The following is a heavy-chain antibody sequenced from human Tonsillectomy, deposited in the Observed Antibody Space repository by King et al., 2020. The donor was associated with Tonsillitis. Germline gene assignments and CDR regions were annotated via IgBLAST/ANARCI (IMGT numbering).Heavy chain of an antibody. CDR3: ARFLPPLLSTSSCFSDY. Sequence: VQLQESGPGLVKPSETLSLNCTVSGGSVSSGSFYWSWIRQPPGRGLEWIGYIYYSGDTNYNPSLKSRFTISLDRPKNHFSLRLTTVTAADTAVYFCARFLPPLLSTSSCFSDYWGQGTLVTVSS. J-gene: IGHJ4*01. V-gene: IGHV4-61*03. CDR2: IYYSGDT. CDR1: GGSVSSGSFY. D-gene: IGHD2-15*01.